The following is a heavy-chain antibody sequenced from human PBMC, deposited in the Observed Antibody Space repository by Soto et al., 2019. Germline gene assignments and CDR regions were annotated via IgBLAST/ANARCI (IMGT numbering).Heavy chain of an antibody. CDR1: GYSFTSLD. CDR3: ARGVTAGVDY. Sequence: QVPLVQSGAEVREPGASVKVSCKASGYSFTSLDINWVRQTTGQGLEWMGWMQPSSGRTGYAQKFQDRVTMTRDTSINTAYMELSSLTSDDTAFYYCARGVTAGVDYWGQGTLVTVSS. V-gene: IGHV1-8*01. D-gene: IGHD1-26*01. J-gene: IGHJ4*02. CDR2: MQPSSGRT.